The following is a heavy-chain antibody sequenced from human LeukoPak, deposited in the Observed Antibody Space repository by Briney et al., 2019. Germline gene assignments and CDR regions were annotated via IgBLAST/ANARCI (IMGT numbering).Heavy chain of an antibody. Sequence: GASVKVSCKASGYTFTGYYMHWVRQAPGQGLEWMGWINPNSGGTNYAQKFQGRVTMTRDTSISTAYMELSRPRSDDTAVYYCARDEGEGSSSSDYWGQGTLVTVSS. CDR3: ARDEGEGSSSSDY. J-gene: IGHJ4*02. CDR1: GYTFTGYY. V-gene: IGHV1-2*02. D-gene: IGHD6-13*01. CDR2: INPNSGGT.